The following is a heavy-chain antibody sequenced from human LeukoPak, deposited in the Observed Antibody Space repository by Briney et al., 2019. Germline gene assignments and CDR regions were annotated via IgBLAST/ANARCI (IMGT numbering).Heavy chain of an antibody. CDR1: GYTLTELS. D-gene: IGHD6-6*01. J-gene: IGHJ4*02. Sequence: ASVKVSCKVSGYTLTELSMHWVRQAPGKGLEWMGGFDPEDGETIYAQKFQGRVTMTEDTSTDTAYMELSSLRSEDAAVYYCATGMSIAAHSFDYWGQGTLVTVSS. CDR3: ATGMSIAAHSFDY. CDR2: FDPEDGET. V-gene: IGHV1-24*01.